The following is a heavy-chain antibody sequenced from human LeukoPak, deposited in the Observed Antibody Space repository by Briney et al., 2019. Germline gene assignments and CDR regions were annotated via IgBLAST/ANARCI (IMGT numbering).Heavy chain of an antibody. CDR1: GGSISSYY. Sequence: SETLSLTCAVSGGSISSYYWSWIRQPPGKGLEWIGYISYSGSTNYNPSLKSRVIISADTSKNQFSLKLTSVAAADTGVYYCARPLDCTRNRCFNYFYHYGMDVWGQGGPVTVSS. J-gene: IGHJ6*02. CDR2: ISYSGST. D-gene: IGHD2-8*01. V-gene: IGHV4-59*08. CDR3: ARPLDCTRNRCFNYFYHYGMDV.